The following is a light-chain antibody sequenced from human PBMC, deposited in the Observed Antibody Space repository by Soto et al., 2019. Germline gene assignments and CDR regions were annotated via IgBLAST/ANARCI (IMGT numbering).Light chain of an antibody. CDR1: QSLLHSNGYNY. Sequence: DIVMTQSPLSLPVTPGEPASISCRSSQSLLHSNGYNYLDWYLQKPGQSPQLLIYLGSNRASGVPDRFSGSGSGTDFTLKISRVEAEDVGVYYCMQALQTLGTFGQGTKVELK. CDR3: MQALQTLGT. V-gene: IGKV2-28*01. J-gene: IGKJ1*01. CDR2: LGS.